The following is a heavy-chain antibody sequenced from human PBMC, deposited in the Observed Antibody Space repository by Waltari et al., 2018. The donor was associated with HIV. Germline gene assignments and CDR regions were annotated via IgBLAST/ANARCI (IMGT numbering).Heavy chain of an antibody. CDR3: ARSAEKQQFSIIHYYYYYPMDV. J-gene: IGHJ6*02. CDR2: MYIDGVT. CDR1: GFTVIDNY. V-gene: IGHV3-66*01. Sequence: QLMESGGGRVRPGGSLRLSCEASGFTVIDNYMSLVRQFQGRGLEWVSIMYIDGVTRYADFVKGRFTISRDESNNTVFLEMKRLRAEDTAVYYCARSAEKQQFSIIHYYYYYPMDVWGQGTTVTVSS. D-gene: IGHD6-13*01.